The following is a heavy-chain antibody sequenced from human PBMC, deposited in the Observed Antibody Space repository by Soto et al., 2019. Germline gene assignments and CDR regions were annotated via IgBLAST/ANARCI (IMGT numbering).Heavy chain of an antibody. J-gene: IGHJ4*02. V-gene: IGHV3-48*01. Sequence: EVQLVESGGGLVQPGGSLRLSCAASGFTFSSYSMNWVRQAPGKGLEWVSYISSSSSTIYYADSVKGRFTISRDNAKNALYLELNSLRAEDTAVYYCAKGVGCSGGSCHFDYCGQGTLVTVSS. CDR2: ISSSSSTI. CDR3: AKGVGCSGGSCHFDY. D-gene: IGHD2-15*01. CDR1: GFTFSSYS.